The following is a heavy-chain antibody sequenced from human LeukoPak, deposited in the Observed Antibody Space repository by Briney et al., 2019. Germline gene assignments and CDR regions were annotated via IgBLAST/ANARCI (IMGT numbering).Heavy chain of an antibody. CDR3: ARELGPKYSYGPGFDY. CDR2: INPNSGGT. Sequence: ASVKVSCKASGYTFTGHYMHWVRQAPGQGLEWMGWINPNSGGTNYAQKFQGRVTMTMDTSISTAYMELSRLRSDDIAVYYCARELGPKYSYGPGFDYWGQGTLVIVSS. D-gene: IGHD5-18*01. CDR1: GYTFTGHY. J-gene: IGHJ4*02. V-gene: IGHV1-2*02.